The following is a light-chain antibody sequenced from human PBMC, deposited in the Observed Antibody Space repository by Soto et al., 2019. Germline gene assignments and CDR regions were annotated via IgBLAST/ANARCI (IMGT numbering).Light chain of an antibody. Sequence: EIVLTQSPGTLSVSPGDRVTLPCRTSHSVNSHVAWYQQKPGQAPRLLLYGASTRATGIPVRLSGSGFGTEFTLTIRSLQSEDFAVYYCQQYKNWPLFGQGTRLEIK. CDR2: GAS. V-gene: IGKV3-15*01. J-gene: IGKJ5*01. CDR1: HSVNSH. CDR3: QQYKNWPL.